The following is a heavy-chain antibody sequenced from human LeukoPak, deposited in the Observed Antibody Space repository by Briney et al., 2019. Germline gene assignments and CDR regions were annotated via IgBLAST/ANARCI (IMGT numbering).Heavy chain of an antibody. D-gene: IGHD3-22*01. J-gene: IGHJ4*02. V-gene: IGHV4-59*01. CDR3: ARWGHFDTSGYFVVDY. Sequence: SETLSLTCTVSGGSISSYYWSWIRQPPGKGLEWIGHIHYSGSTHYNPSLQSRVSISIDTSKNHFSLKLRSVTAVDTAVYYCARWGHFDTSGYFVVDYWGQGTLVTVSS. CDR1: GGSISSYY. CDR2: IHYSGST.